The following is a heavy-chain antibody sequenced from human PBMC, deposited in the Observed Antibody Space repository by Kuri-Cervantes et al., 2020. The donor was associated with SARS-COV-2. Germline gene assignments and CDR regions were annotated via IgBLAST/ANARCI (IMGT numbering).Heavy chain of an antibody. Sequence: GSLRLSCSVSRGSISSHDSMSSNFWTWIRQPPGKGLEWIGDIHSSGSTNYNPSLKGRVTILLDASKNQFSLRLDSVTAADTAVYFCAGPADYGDYARVVYMDVWGKGTTVTVSS. CDR1: RGSISSHDSMSSNF. V-gene: IGHV4-61*01. CDR3: AGPADYGDYARVVYMDV. D-gene: IGHD4-17*01. J-gene: IGHJ6*03. CDR2: IHSSGST.